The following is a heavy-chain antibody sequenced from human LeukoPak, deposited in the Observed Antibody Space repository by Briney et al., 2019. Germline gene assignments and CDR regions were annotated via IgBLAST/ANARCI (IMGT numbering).Heavy chain of an antibody. CDR3: ARHLPPDGFHY. Sequence: GASVEVSCKASGYTFSSYGMTWVRQAPGQGLEWMGWINAHNGNTKYARSLQGRVTMTTDTSTDTAYMELRGLTSADTAVYFCARHLPPDGFHYWGQGTLVTVSS. CDR2: INAHNGNT. CDR1: GYTFSSYG. D-gene: IGHD5-24*01. V-gene: IGHV1-18*01. J-gene: IGHJ4*02.